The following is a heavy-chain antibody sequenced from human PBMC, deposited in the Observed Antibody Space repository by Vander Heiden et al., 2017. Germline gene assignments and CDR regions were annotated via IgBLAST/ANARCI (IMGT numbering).Heavy chain of an antibody. D-gene: IGHD3-22*01. Sequence: VKDFCKVSVDTIINHGITWCRQAPHQRLELLGWVNTDNGNTKYAQKIQGSVTMTADKSTGTAYMELRSLRFEDSAVFVCAKSYDCDSSEEYGRASGHWGQGTLGTVSS. CDR1: VDTIINHG. J-gene: IGHJ4*02. V-gene: IGHV1-18*01. CDR3: AKSYDCDSSEEYGRASGH. CDR2: VNTDNGNT.